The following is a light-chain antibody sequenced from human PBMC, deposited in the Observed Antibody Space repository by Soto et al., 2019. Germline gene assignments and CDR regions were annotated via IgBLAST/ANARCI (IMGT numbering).Light chain of an antibody. CDR1: QDIRNY. Sequence: AVQMTQSPSSLSASVGDRVTITCRASQDIRNYLGWYQQKPGKAPKLLIYGASSLQSGVPSRFAGSGSGTDFTLTISSLQPEDSASYFCLQDHNSFWTFSQGTKVDIK. J-gene: IGKJ1*01. CDR2: GAS. CDR3: LQDHNSFWT. V-gene: IGKV1-6*01.